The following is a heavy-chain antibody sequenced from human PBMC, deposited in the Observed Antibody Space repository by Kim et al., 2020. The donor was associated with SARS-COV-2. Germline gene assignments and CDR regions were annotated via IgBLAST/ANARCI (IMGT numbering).Heavy chain of an antibody. V-gene: IGHV3-30*10. J-gene: IGHJ4*02. D-gene: IGHD1-26*01. Sequence: TEYVKGRCTIARDNAKNTLYLPMNSMRADDTAVYYCARVGSSGSYLFYYWGQGTLVTVSS. CDR3: ARVGSSGSYLFYY.